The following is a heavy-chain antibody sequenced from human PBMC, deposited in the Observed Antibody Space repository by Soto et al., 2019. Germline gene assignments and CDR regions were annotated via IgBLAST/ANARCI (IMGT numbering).Heavy chain of an antibody. V-gene: IGHV1-24*01. J-gene: IGHJ4*02. Sequence: ASVKVSCKVSGYTLTELSMHWVRQAPGQGLEWMGCFDAEDGETIYAQKFQGRVTMTEDTSTDTAYMELSSLRSEDTAVYYCATGGYSGYPRYFDYWGQGTLVTVSS. CDR2: FDAEDGET. D-gene: IGHD5-12*01. CDR1: GYTLTELS. CDR3: ATGGYSGYPRYFDY.